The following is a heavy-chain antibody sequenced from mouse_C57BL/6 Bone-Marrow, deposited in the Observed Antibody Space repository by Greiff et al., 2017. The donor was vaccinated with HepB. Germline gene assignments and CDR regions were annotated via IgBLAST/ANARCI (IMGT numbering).Heavy chain of an antibody. Sequence: VKLQQPGAELVRPGTSVKLSCKASGYTFTSYWMHWVKQRPGQGLEWIGVIDPSDSYTNYNQKFKGKATLTVDTSSSTAYMQLSSLTSEDSAVYYCARRDDYDDYWGQGTTLTVSS. V-gene: IGHV1-59*01. CDR2: IDPSDSYT. CDR1: GYTFTSYW. D-gene: IGHD2-4*01. CDR3: ARRDDYDDY. J-gene: IGHJ2*01.